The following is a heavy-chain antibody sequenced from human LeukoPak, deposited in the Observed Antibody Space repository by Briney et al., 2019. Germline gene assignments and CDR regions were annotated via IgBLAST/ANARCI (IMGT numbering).Heavy chain of an antibody. Sequence: PVGSLRLSCAASGFTFSTYSMHWVRQAPGKGLEWVANILYDGSHEFYADSVKGRFTIYRDNSQNTLYLQMNSLRAEDTAVYYCAKDGSVDTGFYYYYYMDVWGKGTTVTISS. J-gene: IGHJ6*03. CDR1: GFTFSTYS. CDR2: ILYDGSHE. V-gene: IGHV3-30*04. CDR3: AKDGSVDTGFYYYYYMDV. D-gene: IGHD5-18*01.